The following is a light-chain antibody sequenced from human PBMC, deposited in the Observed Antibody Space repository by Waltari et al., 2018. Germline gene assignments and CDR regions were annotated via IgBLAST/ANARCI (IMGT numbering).Light chain of an antibody. V-gene: IGLV2-14*01. Sequence: SALTQPASVSGSPGQSITISCTGTSSDVGGYKYVSWYQQHPGKAPKVMIYEVSNPPSGVSNRFSGSKSRNTAPLTIAGLQAEDEADYYCSSYTSSSSSYVLFGGGTKLTVL. CDR3: SSYTSSSSSYVL. CDR1: SSDVGGYKY. CDR2: EVS. J-gene: IGLJ2*01.